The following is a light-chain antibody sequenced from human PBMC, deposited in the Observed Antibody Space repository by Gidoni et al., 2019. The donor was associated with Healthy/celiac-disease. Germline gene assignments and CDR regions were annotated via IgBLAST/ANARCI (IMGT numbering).Light chain of an antibody. Sequence: QSALTPPASVSGSPGQSITISCTGTSNDVGSYNLVSWYQQHPGKAPKLIIYEGSKRPSGVSNRFSGSKSGNTASLTISGLQAEDEADYYCCSFAGSSYVFGTGTKVTVL. CDR3: CSFAGSSYV. CDR1: SNDVGSYNL. V-gene: IGLV2-23*01. CDR2: EGS. J-gene: IGLJ1*01.